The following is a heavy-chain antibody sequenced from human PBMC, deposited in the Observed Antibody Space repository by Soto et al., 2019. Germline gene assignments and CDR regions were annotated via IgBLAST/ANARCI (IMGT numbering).Heavy chain of an antibody. J-gene: IGHJ4*02. CDR2: IWYDGSNK. Sequence: AMILSTAASGFPFSSHWMHLVSPAQGNGVQWVAVIWYDGSNKYYADSVKGRFTISRDNSKNTLYLQMNSLRAEDTAVYYCARDKDPFPNIVVVPAGPVYWGQGTLVTVYS. V-gene: IGHV3-33*08. D-gene: IGHD2-2*01. CDR1: GFPFSSHW. CDR3: ARDKDPFPNIVVVPAGPVY.